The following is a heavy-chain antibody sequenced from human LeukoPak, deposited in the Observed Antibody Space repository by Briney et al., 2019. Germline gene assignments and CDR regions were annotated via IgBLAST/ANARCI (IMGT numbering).Heavy chain of an antibody. CDR1: RFTFSNDL. CDR3: SKLAAGGWNRGIDV. Sequence: GGSLRLSCASSRFTFSNDLMHSGRQGPGEGLEWVAVISEDGINKFHADFVNVRFTISRYNSKITMSLQMHNWVPYDTSVVYCSKLAAGGWNRGIDVWGRGTLVSVSS. D-gene: IGHD2-15*01. J-gene: IGHJ2*01. V-gene: IGHV3-30*18. CDR2: ISEDGINK.